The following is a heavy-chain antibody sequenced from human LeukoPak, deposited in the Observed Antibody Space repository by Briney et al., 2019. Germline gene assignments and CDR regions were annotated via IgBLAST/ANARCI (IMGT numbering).Heavy chain of an antibody. Sequence: GGSLRLSCAASGFTFSSYSINWVRQAPGKGLEWVSSISSSSSYIYYADSVKGRFTISRDNAKNSLYLQMNSLRAEDTAVYYCAADGIAAAGSRADYWGPGNLVTVSS. V-gene: IGHV3-21*01. CDR3: AADGIAAAGSRADY. CDR2: ISSSSSYI. CDR1: GFTFSSYS. J-gene: IGHJ4*02. D-gene: IGHD6-13*01.